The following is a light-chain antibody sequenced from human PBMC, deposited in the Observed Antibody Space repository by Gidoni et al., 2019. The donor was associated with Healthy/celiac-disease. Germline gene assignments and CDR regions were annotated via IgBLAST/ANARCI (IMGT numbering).Light chain of an antibody. CDR2: GAS. CDR3: QQYGSSLYT. J-gene: IGKJ2*01. V-gene: IGKV3-20*01. CDR1: QSVSSSY. Sequence: EIVLTQSPGTLSLSPGERATLSRRASQSVSSSYLAWYQQKPGQAPRLLIYGASSRATGIPDRFSGSGSGTDFTLTISRLDPEDFAVYYCQQYGSSLYTFGQGTKLEIK.